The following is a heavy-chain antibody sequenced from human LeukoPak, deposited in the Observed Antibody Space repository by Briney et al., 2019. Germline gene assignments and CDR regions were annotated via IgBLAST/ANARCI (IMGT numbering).Heavy chain of an antibody. D-gene: IGHD5-18*01. J-gene: IGHJ6*03. CDR1: GFTFSTYG. V-gene: IGHV3-30*02. CDR3: AKSGGYSYGPYYYYMDV. Sequence: GGSLRLSCAASGFTFSTYGMHWVRQAPGKGLEWVAFIRYDGSNKYYADSVKGRFTISRDNSKNTLYLQMNSLRAEDTAVYYCAKSGGYSYGPYYYYMDVWGKGTTVTTSS. CDR2: IRYDGSNK.